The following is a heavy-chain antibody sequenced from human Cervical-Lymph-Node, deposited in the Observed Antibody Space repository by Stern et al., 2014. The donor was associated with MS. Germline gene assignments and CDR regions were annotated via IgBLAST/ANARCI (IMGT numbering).Heavy chain of an antibody. J-gene: IGHJ6*02. Sequence: QVQLVQSGAEVKKPGASVKVSCKASGYTFTNYDLNWVRHATGQGLECLGWINPNSRNTGYAQKFQGRVTMTTDTSTSTAYMELSSLRSEDTAVYYCVRTMVRGVFGMDVWGQGTTVTVSS. CDR3: VRTMVRGVFGMDV. CDR1: GYTFTNYD. CDR2: INPNSRNT. V-gene: IGHV1-8*01. D-gene: IGHD3-10*01.